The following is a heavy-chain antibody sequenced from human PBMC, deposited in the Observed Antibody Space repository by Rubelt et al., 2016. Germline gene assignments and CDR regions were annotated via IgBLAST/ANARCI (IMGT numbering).Heavy chain of an antibody. J-gene: IGHJ4*02. V-gene: IGHV1-24*01. CDR2: FDPEDGKK. CDR3: ATYKSANFDY. CDR1: GYTLTELS. Sequence: QVQLVQSGAEVKKPGASVKVSCKVSGYTLTELSMHWVRQAPGKGLEWMGGFDPEDGKKSTERRCQARVTMTEDTSTDTAYMELSSLRSEDTAGYYCATYKSANFDYWGQGTLVTVSS. D-gene: IGHD1-1*01.